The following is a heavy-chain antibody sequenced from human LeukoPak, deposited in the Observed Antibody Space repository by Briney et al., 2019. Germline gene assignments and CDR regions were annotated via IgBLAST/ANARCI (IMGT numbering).Heavy chain of an antibody. J-gene: IGHJ4*02. D-gene: IGHD6-19*01. CDR3: ARVTVAGPDY. CDR1: GFTFSSFG. CDR2: ITSSSTYI. V-gene: IGHV3-21*01. Sequence: GGSLRLSCAASGFTFSSFGMNWVRQAPGKGLEWVSSITSSSTYIYYADSVKGRFTISRDNAKNSLYLQMNSLRAEDTAVYYCARVTVAGPDYWGQGTLVTVSS.